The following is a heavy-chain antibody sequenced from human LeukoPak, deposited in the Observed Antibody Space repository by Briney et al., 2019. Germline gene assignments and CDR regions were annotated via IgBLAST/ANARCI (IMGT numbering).Heavy chain of an antibody. CDR2: IKSKTDGGTT. Sequence: PGGSLRLSCAASGFTFSNAWMSWVRQAPGKGLEWVGRIKSKTDGGTTDYAAPVKGRFTISRDDSKNTLYLQMNSLKTEDTAVYYCTTHITYDFWSGPDLYYYYYYMDVWGKGTTVTVSS. D-gene: IGHD3-3*01. CDR1: GFTFSNAW. V-gene: IGHV3-15*01. CDR3: TTHITYDFWSGPDLYYYYYYMDV. J-gene: IGHJ6*03.